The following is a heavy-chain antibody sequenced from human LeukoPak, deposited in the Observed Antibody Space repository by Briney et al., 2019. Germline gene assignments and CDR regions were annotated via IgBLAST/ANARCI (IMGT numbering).Heavy chain of an antibody. V-gene: IGHV3-21*01. CDR3: ARMGLERRSPDAFDI. J-gene: IGHJ3*02. Sequence: GGSLRLSCAASGFTFSGYAMSWVRQAPGKGLEWVSSISSSSGYIYYADSVKGRFTISRDNAKNSLYLQMNSLRAEDTAVYYCARMGLERRSPDAFDIWGQGTMVTVSS. CDR1: GFTFSGYA. CDR2: ISSSSGYI. D-gene: IGHD1-1*01.